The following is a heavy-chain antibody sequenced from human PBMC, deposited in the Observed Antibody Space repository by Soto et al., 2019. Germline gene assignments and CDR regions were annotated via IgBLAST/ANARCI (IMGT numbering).Heavy chain of an antibody. CDR2: FDPEDGET. Sequence: ASVKVSCKVSGDALTELSMHWVRQAPEKGLEWMGGFDPEDGETIYEQKFQGRVTMTRDTSTNTVYMELSSLRSEDTAVYYCARERREKSGYSYGYPVSYFGYGGQGTLVTVSS. J-gene: IGHJ4*02. CDR1: GDALTELS. D-gene: IGHD5-18*01. V-gene: IGHV1-24*01. CDR3: ARERREKSGYSYGYPVSYFGY.